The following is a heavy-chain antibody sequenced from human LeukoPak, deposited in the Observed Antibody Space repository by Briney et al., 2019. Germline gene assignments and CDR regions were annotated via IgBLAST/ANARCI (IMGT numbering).Heavy chain of an antibody. CDR2: ISYDGSNK. Sequence: GGSLRLSCAASGFTFSSYGMHWVRQAPGKGLEWVAVISYDGSNKYYADSVKGRFTISRDNSKNTLYLQMNSLRAEVTAVYYCAKGAYDYVWGSLIDYWGQGTLVTVSS. J-gene: IGHJ4*02. D-gene: IGHD3-16*01. CDR3: AKGAYDYVWGSLIDY. V-gene: IGHV3-30*18. CDR1: GFTFSSYG.